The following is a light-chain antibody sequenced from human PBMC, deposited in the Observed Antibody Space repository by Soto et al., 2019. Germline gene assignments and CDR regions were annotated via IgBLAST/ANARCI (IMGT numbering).Light chain of an antibody. CDR3: TSYAVGINVV. CDR2: EVN. V-gene: IGLV2-8*01. CDR1: SSDVGYYNY. Sequence: QSVLTQHPSASGSPGQSVTISCTGTSSDVGYYNYVSWYQQHPGKAPKLIIYEVNKRPSGVPDRFSGSKSGNTASLTVSGLQAEDEAEYYCTSYAVGINVVFGGGTKLTVL. J-gene: IGLJ2*01.